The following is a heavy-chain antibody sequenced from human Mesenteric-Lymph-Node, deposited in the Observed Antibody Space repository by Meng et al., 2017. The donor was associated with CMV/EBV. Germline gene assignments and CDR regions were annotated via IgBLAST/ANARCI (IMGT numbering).Heavy chain of an antibody. CDR2: IYSGGSST. CDR3: AKDTGRDFWSGYPYGMDV. J-gene: IGHJ6*02. CDR1: GFTFSSYA. Sequence: GGSLKISCAASGFTFSSYAMSWVRQAPGKGLEWVSVIYSGGSSTYYADSVKGRFTISRDNSKNTLYLQMNSLRAEDTAVYYCAKDTGRDFWSGYPYGMDVWGQGTTVTVSS. V-gene: IGHV3-23*03. D-gene: IGHD3-3*01.